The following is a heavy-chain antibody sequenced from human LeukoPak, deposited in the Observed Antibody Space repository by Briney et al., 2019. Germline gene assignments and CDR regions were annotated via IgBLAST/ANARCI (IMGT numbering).Heavy chain of an antibody. D-gene: IGHD5-12*01. CDR3: ARDPYSGHYGNDYYYYMDV. CDR1: GFTFSSYW. J-gene: IGHJ6*03. CDR2: ISDSGGIT. V-gene: IGHV3-23*01. Sequence: PGGSLRLSCAASGFTFSSYWMSWVRQAPGKGLERVSGISDSGGITYYVDSVKGRFTISRDNAKSSPYLQMNNLRAEDTAVYYCARDPYSGHYGNDYYYYMDVWGKGTTVTISS.